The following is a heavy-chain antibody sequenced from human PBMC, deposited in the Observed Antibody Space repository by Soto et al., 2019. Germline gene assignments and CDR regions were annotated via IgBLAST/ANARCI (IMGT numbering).Heavy chain of an antibody. CDR3: AGDCPSPYSSSYYFDY. D-gene: IGHD6-6*01. CDR2: ISYDGSNK. J-gene: IGHJ4*02. CDR1: GFTFSSYA. Sequence: QVQLVESGGGVVQPGRSLRLSCAASGFTFSSYAMHLVRQAPGKGLEWGAVISYDGSNKYYADSVKGRFTISRDKSKNTLYLQMNSLRAEYTAVYYCAGDCPSPYSSSYYFDYWGQGTLVTVSS. V-gene: IGHV3-30-3*01.